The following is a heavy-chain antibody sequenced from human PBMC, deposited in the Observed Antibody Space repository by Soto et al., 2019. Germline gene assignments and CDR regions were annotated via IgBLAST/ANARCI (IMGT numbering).Heavy chain of an antibody. J-gene: IGHJ6*02. V-gene: IGHV1-18*01. Sequence: QVQLVQSGTEVKKPGASVKVSCKASGYTFTNYGITWVRQAPGQGLEWMGWISAYNGNTNYAQRLQGGVTMNTDAATSTAYMELRSLRSDDTAVSYCARRDTYYDILTGAPMDVWGQGTTVTVSS. CDR1: GYTFTNYG. CDR2: ISAYNGNT. CDR3: ARRDTYYDILTGAPMDV. D-gene: IGHD3-9*01.